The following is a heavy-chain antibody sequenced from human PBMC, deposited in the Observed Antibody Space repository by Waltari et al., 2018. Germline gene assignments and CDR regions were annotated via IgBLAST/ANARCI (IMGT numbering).Heavy chain of an antibody. Sequence: QVQLQESGPGLVKPSETLSLTCTVPGHSIRSGDLYWSWIHQNPGRGLEWIGYIYSSGRTYYNPSLKSRITISVDTSKNQFSLTLSSVTAADTAVYYCARAPRGYSGYDHFDYWGQGILVTVSS. CDR3: ARAPRGYSGYDHFDY. CDR1: GHSIRSGDLY. CDR2: IYSSGRT. J-gene: IGHJ4*02. D-gene: IGHD5-12*01. V-gene: IGHV4-31*03.